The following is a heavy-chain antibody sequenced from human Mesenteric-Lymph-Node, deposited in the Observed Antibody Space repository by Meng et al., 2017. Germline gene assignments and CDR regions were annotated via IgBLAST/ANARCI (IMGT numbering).Heavy chain of an antibody. CDR3: VRDTRRGGGWFDP. D-gene: IGHD2-15*01. V-gene: IGHV4-4*02. Sequence: QAQRQGPGPGRVKPSETLSLTCAVSGGSISSINWWTWVRQPPGKGLEWIGEIYHSGSTNYNPSLKSRVTISVDKSRNQFSLKLTSVSAADTAVYYCVRDTRRGGGWFDPWGQGTLVTVSS. J-gene: IGHJ5*02. CDR2: IYHSGST. CDR1: GGSISSINW.